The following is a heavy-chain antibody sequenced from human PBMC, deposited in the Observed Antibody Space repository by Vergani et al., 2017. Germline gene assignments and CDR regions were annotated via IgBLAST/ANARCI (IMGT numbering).Heavy chain of an antibody. Sequence: QVQLVESGGGVVQPGGSLRLSCAASGFTFSSYGMHWVRQAPGKGLEWVAFIRYDGSNKYYADSVKGRFTITKDNSMNTLYLQMNSLGADDTAVYYCAKKVGVYWGQGTLVTVSS. J-gene: IGHJ4*02. V-gene: IGHV3-30*02. CDR3: AKKVGVY. CDR1: GFTFSSYG. D-gene: IGHD3-16*01. CDR2: IRYDGSNK.